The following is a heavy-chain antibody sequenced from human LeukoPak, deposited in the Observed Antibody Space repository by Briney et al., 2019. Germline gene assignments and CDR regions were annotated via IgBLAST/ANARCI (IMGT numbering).Heavy chain of an antibody. V-gene: IGHV3-74*01. D-gene: IGHD3-10*01. Sequence: PGGSLRLSCAASGFTFSSSWMHWVRQAPGKGLVWVSRINPDGISTSYADSVKGRFTISRDNAKNTLYLQMNSLRAEDTAVYYCATDRRGSNDYWGQGTLVTVSS. CDR1: GFTFSSSW. CDR3: ATDRRGSNDY. J-gene: IGHJ4*02. CDR2: INPDGIST.